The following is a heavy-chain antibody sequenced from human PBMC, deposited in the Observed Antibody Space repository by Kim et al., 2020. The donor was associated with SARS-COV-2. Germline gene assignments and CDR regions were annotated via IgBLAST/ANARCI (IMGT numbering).Heavy chain of an antibody. V-gene: IGHV3-23*01. CDR3: AKGGGGYLDY. Sequence: GGALRLSCAASGFTFSSYGMTWVRQAPGEGLEWVSTVGSGGGDTYYADSVKARFIISRDNSKDTLYLQMSSLTGDDTATYYCAKGGGGYLDYWGQGILVTVSS. CDR2: VGSGGGDT. CDR1: GFTFSSYG. D-gene: IGHD3-10*01. J-gene: IGHJ4*02.